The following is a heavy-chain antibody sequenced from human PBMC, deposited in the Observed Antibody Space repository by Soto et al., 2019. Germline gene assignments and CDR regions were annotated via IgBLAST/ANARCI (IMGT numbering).Heavy chain of an antibody. V-gene: IGHV1-2*02. J-gene: IGHJ1*01. CDR3: ARAGSFGVDEYFQY. CDR1: GYTFTDFF. D-gene: IGHD3-3*02. Sequence: ASVKVSCKASGYTFTDFFVHWVRQAPGQGLEWMGWINPHDGGTKYAQKFQGRVTMTWDTSTSTAFTELNGLRPDDTAIYFCARAGSFGVDEYFQYWGEGSLVTV. CDR2: INPHDGGT.